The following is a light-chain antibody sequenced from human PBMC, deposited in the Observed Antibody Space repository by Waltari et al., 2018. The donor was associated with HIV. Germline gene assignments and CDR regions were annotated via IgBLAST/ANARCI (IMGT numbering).Light chain of an antibody. CDR2: GGS. V-gene: IGLV2-23*01. Sequence: QSALTQPASVSGSPWQSITITCIATNVAIVNMTFVSWYQQFPGLAPQLIIYGGSIRSSLVSHRFSASNSGKTASLTISGLQTADEAIYYCSAYVGTLTPAFGGGTQVTVL. CDR1: NVAIVNMTF. CDR3: SAYVGTLTPA. J-gene: IGLJ3*02.